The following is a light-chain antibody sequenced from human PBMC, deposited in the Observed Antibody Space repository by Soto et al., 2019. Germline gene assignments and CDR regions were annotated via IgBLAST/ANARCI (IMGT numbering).Light chain of an antibody. CDR3: MQGTHWPYT. V-gene: IGKV2-30*01. CDR2: KVS. CDR1: RSLIYTDGNTY. Sequence: DVVMTQSPLSLPVTLGQPASISCRASRSLIYTDGNTYLNWFHQRPGQSPRRLFSKVSNRDSGVPDRFSGSGSGTDFTLKISRVEAEDVGLYYCMQGTHWPYTVGQGTKLEIK. J-gene: IGKJ2*01.